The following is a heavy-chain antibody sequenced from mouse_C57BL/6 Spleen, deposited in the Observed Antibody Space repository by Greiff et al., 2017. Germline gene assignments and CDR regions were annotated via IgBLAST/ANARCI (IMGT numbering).Heavy chain of an antibody. J-gene: IGHJ4*01. Sequence: EVKVIESGGGLVQPGGSLKLSCAASGIDFSRYWMSWVRRAPGKGLEWIGEINPDSSTINYAPSLKDKFIISRDNAKNTLYLQMSKVRSEDTALYYCARMITTVVDAMDYWGQGTSVTVSS. D-gene: IGHD1-1*01. V-gene: IGHV4-1*01. CDR2: INPDSSTI. CDR3: ARMITTVVDAMDY. CDR1: GIDFSRYW.